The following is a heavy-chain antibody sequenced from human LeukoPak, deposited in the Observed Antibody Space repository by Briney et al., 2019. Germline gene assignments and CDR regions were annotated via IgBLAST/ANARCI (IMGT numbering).Heavy chain of an antibody. CDR3: AKDRYRGYGQSSGPAVFDY. D-gene: IGHD6-19*01. Sequence: PGGSLRLSCAASGFTVSSNYMTWVRQAPGKGLEWVSSISSSSSYIYYADSVKGRFTISRDNAKNSLYLQMNSLRAEDTAVYYCAKDRYRGYGQSSGPAVFDYWGQGTLVTVSS. V-gene: IGHV3-21*01. CDR2: ISSSSSYI. CDR1: GFTVSSNY. J-gene: IGHJ4*02.